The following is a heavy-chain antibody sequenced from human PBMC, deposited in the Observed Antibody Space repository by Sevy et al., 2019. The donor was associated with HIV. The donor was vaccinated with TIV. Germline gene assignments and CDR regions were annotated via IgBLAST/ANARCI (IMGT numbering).Heavy chain of an antibody. J-gene: IGHJ4*02. CDR1: GYTFRSYG. CDR3: ARDKPQGVVVLPGGMWEGVDY. CDR2: ISPYTGDT. D-gene: IGHD2-2*01. Sequence: ASVKVSCRASGYTFRSYGISWVRQAPGQGLEWMGWISPYTGDTDFAQKVQGRVSMTSDTSTSTAYMEMRSRRSDDSAVYNCARDKPQGVVVLPGGMWEGVDYWAQGPLVTVSS. V-gene: IGHV1-18*01.